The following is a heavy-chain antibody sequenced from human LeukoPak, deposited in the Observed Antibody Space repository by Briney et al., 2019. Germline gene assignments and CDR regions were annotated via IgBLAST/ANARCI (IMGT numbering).Heavy chain of an antibody. Sequence: ASVKVSCKASGYTFTSYGISWVRQAPGQRLEWMGWISAYNGNTNYAQKLQGRVTMTTDTSTSTAYMELRSLRSDDTAVYYCAREGAGDFWSGYYSGYGMDVWGQGTTVTVSS. CDR3: AREGAGDFWSGYYSGYGMDV. CDR1: GYTFTSYG. CDR2: ISAYNGNT. D-gene: IGHD3-3*01. V-gene: IGHV1-18*01. J-gene: IGHJ6*02.